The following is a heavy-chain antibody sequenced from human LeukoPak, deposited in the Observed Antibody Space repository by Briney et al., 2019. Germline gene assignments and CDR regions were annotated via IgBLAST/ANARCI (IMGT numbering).Heavy chain of an antibody. Sequence: GGSLRLSCAASGFSFSSYNMNWVRQAPGKGLEWVSSISHSGSQVYYTDSVKGRFTVSRDNTKNSLYLQMNSLRAEDTAVYYCARFPTMTTFGYWGQGTLVTVSS. V-gene: IGHV3-21*01. J-gene: IGHJ4*02. CDR1: GFSFSSYN. CDR3: ARFPTMTTFGY. D-gene: IGHD4-17*01. CDR2: ISHSGSQV.